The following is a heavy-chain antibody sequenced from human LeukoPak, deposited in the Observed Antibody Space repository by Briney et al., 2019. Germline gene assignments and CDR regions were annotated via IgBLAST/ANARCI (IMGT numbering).Heavy chain of an antibody. CDR3: ARVAVSGPTGWFDS. Sequence: PGRSLRLSCAASGFTFSSYAMHWVRQAPGKGLEWVAVISYDGSNKYYADSVKGRFTISRDNVDNVVYLEMNGLRAEDTATYYCARVAVSGPTGWFDSWGQGTLVIVSS. CDR1: GFTFSSYA. CDR2: ISYDGSNK. D-gene: IGHD2-8*02. J-gene: IGHJ5*01. V-gene: IGHV3-30-3*01.